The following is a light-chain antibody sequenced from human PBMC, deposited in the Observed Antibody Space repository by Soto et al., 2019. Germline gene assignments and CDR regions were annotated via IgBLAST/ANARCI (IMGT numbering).Light chain of an antibody. CDR2: DAS. J-gene: IGKJ5*01. Sequence: RASQTVSTYLAWYRQKPGQAPRLLIYDASNRATGIPARFSASGSGTAFNISLRSLQSDDFALSYCEQHHTSAVRFGEGTRLEIK. V-gene: IGKV3D-15*01. CDR1: QTVSTY. CDR3: EQHHTSAVR.